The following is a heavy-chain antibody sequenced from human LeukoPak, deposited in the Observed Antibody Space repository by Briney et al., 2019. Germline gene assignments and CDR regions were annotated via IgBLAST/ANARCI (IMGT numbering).Heavy chain of an antibody. CDR3: ARLGRVIAPDAFDI. J-gene: IGHJ3*02. V-gene: IGHV4-39*01. Sequence: PSETLSLTCTVSGGSISSSNSFWGWIRQPPGKGLEWIGSIYYSGSTYYNPSLKSRVTISVDTSKNQFSLKLSSVTAADTAVYYCARLGRVIAPDAFDIWGQGTMVTVSS. D-gene: IGHD2-21*01. CDR2: IYYSGST. CDR1: GGSISSSNSF.